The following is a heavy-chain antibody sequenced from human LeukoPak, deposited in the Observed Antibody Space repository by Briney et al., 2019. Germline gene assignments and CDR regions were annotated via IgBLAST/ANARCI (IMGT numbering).Heavy chain of an antibody. V-gene: IGHV4-59*08. CDR2: IHYSGST. D-gene: IGHD1-26*01. CDR3: ARLASGSYGPLTPFDY. CDR1: GASISGYY. Sequence: SEALSLTCTVSGASISGYYWSWIRQPPGKGLECIGYIHYSGSTNYNPSLKSRVTMSADTSMNQFSLGLSSVTAADTAVYYSARLASGSYGPLTPFDYWGQGTLVTVSS. J-gene: IGHJ4*02.